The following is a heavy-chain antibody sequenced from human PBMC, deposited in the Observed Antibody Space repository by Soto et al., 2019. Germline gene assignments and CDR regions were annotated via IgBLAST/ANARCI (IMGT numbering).Heavy chain of an antibody. CDR1: GGTFSTYS. Sequence: QVQLVQSGAEVKKPGSSVKVSCETSGGTFSTYSIVWVRQAPGEGLEWMGGIIPIFGTANYAQKVQDRVTITADKSTNTAFMELSSLKSEDTAMYYCASSSGNNYGVGTNYYFDYWGQGTLVTVSS. V-gene: IGHV1-69*06. CDR3: ASSSGNNYGVGTNYYFDY. CDR2: IIPIFGTA. D-gene: IGHD1-26*01. J-gene: IGHJ4*02.